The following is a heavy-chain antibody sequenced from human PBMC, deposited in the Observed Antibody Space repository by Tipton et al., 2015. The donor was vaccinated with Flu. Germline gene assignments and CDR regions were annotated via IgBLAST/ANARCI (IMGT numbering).Heavy chain of an antibody. CDR1: GGSISSYY. D-gene: IGHD3-9*01. V-gene: IGHV4-59*01. J-gene: IGHJ4*02. CDR3: ARGINDLTGPHFDY. Sequence: TLSLTCTVSGGSISSYYWSWIRQPPGKGLEWIGYIYYSGSTNYNPSLKSRVTISVDTSKNQFSLKLSSVTAADTAVYYCARGINDLTGPHFDYWGQGTLVTVSS. CDR2: IYYSGST.